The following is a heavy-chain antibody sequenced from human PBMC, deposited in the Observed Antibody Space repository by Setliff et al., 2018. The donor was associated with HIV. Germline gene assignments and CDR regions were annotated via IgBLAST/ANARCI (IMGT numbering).Heavy chain of an antibody. CDR1: GGSISSDY. J-gene: IGHJ3*02. CDR3: ATGWRVDAFDI. D-gene: IGHD2-15*01. CDR2: IYYSGST. Sequence: KTSETLSLTCTVSGGSISSDYWSWIRQPPGKGLEWIGYIYYSGSTNYNPSLRSRVTISVDTSKNQFSLKLSSVTAADTAVYYCATGWRVDAFDIWGQGTMVTVSS. V-gene: IGHV4-59*01.